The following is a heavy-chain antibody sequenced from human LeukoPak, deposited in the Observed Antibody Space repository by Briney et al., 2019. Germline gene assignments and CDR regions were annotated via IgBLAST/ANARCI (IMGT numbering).Heavy chain of an antibody. CDR3: AKDAERGFDYSNSLQY. V-gene: IGHV3-33*06. D-gene: IGHD4-11*01. Sequence: GGSLRLSCAASGFTYSHYGMHWVRQAPGKGLEWVAVIWSDGTEKYYGDVVKGRFTISRDNSINTLYLQMNSLTGEDTAVYYCAKDAERGFDYSNSLQYWGQGTLVTVSS. J-gene: IGHJ4*02. CDR1: GFTYSHYG. CDR2: IWSDGTEK.